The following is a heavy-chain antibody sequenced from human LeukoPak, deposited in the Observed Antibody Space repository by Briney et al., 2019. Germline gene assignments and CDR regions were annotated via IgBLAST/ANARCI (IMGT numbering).Heavy chain of an antibody. J-gene: IGHJ3*02. CDR2: INPNSGGT. Sequence: ASVKVSCKASGYTFTGYYMPWVRQAPGQGLEWMGWINPNSGGTNYAQKFQGRVTMTRDTSISTAYMELSRLRSDDTAVYYCARDLEWLYPGGAFDIWGQGTMVTVSS. CDR1: GYTFTGYY. CDR3: ARDLEWLYPGGAFDI. V-gene: IGHV1-2*02. D-gene: IGHD3-3*01.